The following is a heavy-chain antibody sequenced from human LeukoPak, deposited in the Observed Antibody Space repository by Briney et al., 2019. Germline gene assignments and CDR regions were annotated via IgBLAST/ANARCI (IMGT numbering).Heavy chain of an antibody. CDR3: ARADYDILSIDY. CDR1: GGSISSYY. D-gene: IGHD3-9*01. Sequence: TSETLSLTCTVSGGSISSYYWSWIRQPPGKGLEWIGYIYYSGSTNYNPSLKSRVTISVDTSKNQLSLKLSSVTAADTAVYYCARADYDILSIDYWGQGTLVTVSS. V-gene: IGHV4-59*01. CDR2: IYYSGST. J-gene: IGHJ4*02.